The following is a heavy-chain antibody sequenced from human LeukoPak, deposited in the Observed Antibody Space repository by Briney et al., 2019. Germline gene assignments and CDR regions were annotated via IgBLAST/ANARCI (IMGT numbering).Heavy chain of an antibody. J-gene: IGHJ2*01. Sequence: PSETLSLTCTVSGDPVSSGYYWGWVRQTPGKGLEWIGGTFHSGNINFNPSLKSRVTISVDTTKNQFSLKLSSVTAADTAVYYCARVSSWFPRYFDLWGRGTLVTVSS. D-gene: IGHD6-13*01. V-gene: IGHV4-38-2*02. CDR3: ARVSSWFPRYFDL. CDR2: TFHSGNI. CDR1: GDPVSSGYY.